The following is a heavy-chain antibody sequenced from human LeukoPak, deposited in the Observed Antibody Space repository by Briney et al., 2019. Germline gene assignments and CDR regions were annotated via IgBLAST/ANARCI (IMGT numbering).Heavy chain of an antibody. CDR1: GFTFSNAW. J-gene: IGHJ4*02. Sequence: PGGSLRLSCAASGFTFSNAWMSWVRQAPGKGLEWVGRIKSKTDGGTTDYAAPVKGRFTISRDDSKNTLYLQMNSLKTEDTAVYYRTTEGYYGDYDIDYWGQGTLVTVSS. D-gene: IGHD4-17*01. V-gene: IGHV3-15*01. CDR3: TTEGYYGDYDIDY. CDR2: IKSKTDGGTT.